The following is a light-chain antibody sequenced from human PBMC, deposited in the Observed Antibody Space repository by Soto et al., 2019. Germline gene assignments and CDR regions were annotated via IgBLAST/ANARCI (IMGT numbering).Light chain of an antibody. CDR1: QSISSW. J-gene: IGKJ1*01. Sequence: DIHMTQSPSTLSASLGDIVTITCRASQSISSWLAWYQQKPGKAPKLLIYDASSLESGVPSRFSGSGSGTEFTLTISSLQPDDFATYYCQQYNSYPWTFGQGTKVDIK. CDR3: QQYNSYPWT. CDR2: DAS. V-gene: IGKV1-5*01.